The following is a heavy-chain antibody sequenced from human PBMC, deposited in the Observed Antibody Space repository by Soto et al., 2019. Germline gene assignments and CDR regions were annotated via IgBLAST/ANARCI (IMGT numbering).Heavy chain of an antibody. CDR1: GGSISSGGYY. CDR3: AREPSGSSYGMDV. Sequence: SETLSLTCTVSGGSISSGGYYWILIRQHPGKGLEWIGYIYYSGSTYYNPSLKSRVTISVDTSKNQFSLKLSSVTAADTAVYYCAREPSGSSYGMDVWGQGTTVTVSS. V-gene: IGHV4-31*03. J-gene: IGHJ6*02. CDR2: IYYSGST. D-gene: IGHD2-15*01.